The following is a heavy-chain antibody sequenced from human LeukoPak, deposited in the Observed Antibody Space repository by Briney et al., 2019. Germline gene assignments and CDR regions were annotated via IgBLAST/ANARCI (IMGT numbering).Heavy chain of an antibody. J-gene: IGHJ4*02. V-gene: IGHV3-43*02. CDR2: ISGDGGST. Sequence: PGGSLRLSXAASGFTFDDYAMHWVRQAPGKGLEWISLISGDGGSTYYADSVKGRFTISRDNSKNSLYLQMNSLRTEDTALYYCAKDFYDYVWGSLDYWGQGTLVTVSS. CDR1: GFTFDDYA. D-gene: IGHD3-16*01. CDR3: AKDFYDYVWGSLDY.